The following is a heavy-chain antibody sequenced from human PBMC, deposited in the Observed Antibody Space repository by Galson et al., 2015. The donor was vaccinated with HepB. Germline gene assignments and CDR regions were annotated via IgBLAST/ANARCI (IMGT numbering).Heavy chain of an antibody. J-gene: IGHJ4*02. CDR1: GFTFSSYG. CDR2: ISYDGSNK. V-gene: IGHV3-30*18. D-gene: IGHD5/OR15-5a*01. CDR3: AKDGSTDSHFDY. Sequence: SLRLSCAASGFTFSSYGMHWVRQAPGKGLEWVAVISYDGSNKYYADSVKGRFTISRDNSKNTLYLQVNSLRAEDTAVYYCAKDGSTDSHFDYWGQGTLVTVSS.